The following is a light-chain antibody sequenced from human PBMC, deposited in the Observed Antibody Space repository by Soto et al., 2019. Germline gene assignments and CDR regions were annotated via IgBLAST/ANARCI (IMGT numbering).Light chain of an antibody. CDR1: QTISTY. CDR2: DAS. J-gene: IGKJ5*01. V-gene: IGKV3-11*01. CDR3: LQRSDCPFT. Sequence: ESVFMQSPRTLSLSPGEGAALSCRVSQTISTYLAWYQQKPGQAPRLLIYDASTRATGIPARFSGSGSGTDFTLTISYLEPEHFAVYYCLQRSDCPFTFGQGTPLE.